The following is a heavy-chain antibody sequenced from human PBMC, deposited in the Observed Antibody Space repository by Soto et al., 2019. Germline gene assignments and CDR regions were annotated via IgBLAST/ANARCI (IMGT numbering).Heavy chain of an antibody. CDR3: ARKSSSSPRFDY. V-gene: IGHV1-18*01. Sequence: ASVKVYCKASGYTFTSYGITWVRQAPGQGLEWMGWISAYNGNTNYAQKLQGRVTMTTDTSTSTAYMELRSLRSDDTAVYYCARKSSSSPRFDYWGQGTLVTVSS. CDR2: ISAYNGNT. D-gene: IGHD6-13*01. CDR1: GYTFTSYG. J-gene: IGHJ4*02.